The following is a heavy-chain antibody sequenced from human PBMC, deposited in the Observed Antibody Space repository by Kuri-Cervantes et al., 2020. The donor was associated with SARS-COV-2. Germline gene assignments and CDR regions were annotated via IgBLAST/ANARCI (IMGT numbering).Heavy chain of an antibody. CDR2: ISSSSYI. CDR1: GFTFSSYA. Sequence: GESLKISCAASGFTFSSYAMHWVRQAPGKGLEWVSSISSSSYIYYADSVKGRFTISRDNAKNSLYLQMNSLRAEDTAVYYCARDETVTMVRGVIIRPEIAPVWGSFDYWGQGTLVTVSS. CDR3: ARDETVTMVRGVIIRPEIAPVWGSFDY. D-gene: IGHD3-10*01. J-gene: IGHJ4*02. V-gene: IGHV3-21*01.